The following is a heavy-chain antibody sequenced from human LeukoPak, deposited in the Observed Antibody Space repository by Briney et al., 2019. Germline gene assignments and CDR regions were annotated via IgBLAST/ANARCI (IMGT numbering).Heavy chain of an antibody. J-gene: IGHJ4*02. Sequence: GGSLRLSCAASGFTFSSYWMHWVRHAPGKGLGWVSGISSDGTVTWYADSLKGRLTVSRDNAKNTLYLQMNSLRDEDTAVYYCTRDFYLAGANYWGQGTLVTVSS. CDR1: GFTFSSYW. V-gene: IGHV3-74*01. D-gene: IGHD6-19*01. CDR3: TRDFYLAGANY. CDR2: ISSDGTVT.